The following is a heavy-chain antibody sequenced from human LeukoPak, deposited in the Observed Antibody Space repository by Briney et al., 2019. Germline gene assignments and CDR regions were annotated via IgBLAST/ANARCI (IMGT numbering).Heavy chain of an antibody. D-gene: IGHD4-17*01. J-gene: IGHJ4*02. V-gene: IGHV3-74*01. CDR2: INSDGSST. CDR3: ARDINGDYSY. CDR1: GFTFSSYW. Sequence: GGSLRLSCAASGFTFSSYWMHWVRQAPGKGLMWVSRINSDGSSTTYADSVKGRFTISRDNTKNTLYLQMDSLRAEDTAVYYCARDINGDYSYWGQGTLVTVSS.